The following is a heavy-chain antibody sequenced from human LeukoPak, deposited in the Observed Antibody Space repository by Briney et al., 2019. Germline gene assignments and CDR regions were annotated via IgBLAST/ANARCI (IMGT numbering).Heavy chain of an antibody. D-gene: IGHD6-19*01. Sequence: PSETLSLTCSVSGGSINKYYWSWIRQPPGKGLERIGYIHYSGTTNYNPSLKSRVTISVDTSKSQLSLNLISVTAADAAVYYCAGGGQWLSFDQWGQGTLVTVSS. CDR1: GGSINKYY. CDR2: IHYSGTT. J-gene: IGHJ4*02. CDR3: AGGGQWLSFDQ. V-gene: IGHV4-59*01.